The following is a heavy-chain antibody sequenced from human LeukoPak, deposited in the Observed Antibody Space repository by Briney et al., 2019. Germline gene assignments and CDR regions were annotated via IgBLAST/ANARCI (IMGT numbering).Heavy chain of an antibody. CDR2: INPNSGGT. V-gene: IGHV1-2*02. J-gene: IGHJ3*02. Sequence: ASVKVSCKASGYTFTGYYMHWVRQAPGQGLEWMGWINPNSGGTNYAQKFQGRVTMTRDTSISTAYMELSRLRSDDTAVYYCAKDEYYYDSSGYYRDAFDIWGQGTMVTVSS. D-gene: IGHD3-22*01. CDR1: GYTFTGYY. CDR3: AKDEYYYDSSGYYRDAFDI.